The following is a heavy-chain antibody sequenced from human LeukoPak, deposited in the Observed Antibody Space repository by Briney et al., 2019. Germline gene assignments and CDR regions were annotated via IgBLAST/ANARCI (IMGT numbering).Heavy chain of an antibody. J-gene: IGHJ4*02. D-gene: IGHD5-18*01. Sequence: GGSLRLSCAASGFTFSIYAMSWVRHAPGKGLEWVLAFSGSGGSTYYADYVKGRFTISRDNSKKTMYLQMNSLRAEDTAVYYCARGGYSYGYGGSYQVDYWGQGTLVTVSS. CDR3: ARGGYSYGYGGSYQVDY. CDR1: GFTFSIYA. V-gene: IGHV3-23*01. CDR2: FSGSGGST.